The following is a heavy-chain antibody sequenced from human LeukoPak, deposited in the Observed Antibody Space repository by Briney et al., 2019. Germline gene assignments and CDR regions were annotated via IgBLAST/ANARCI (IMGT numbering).Heavy chain of an antibody. CDR3: ARAPWRADPADYYYYMDA. Sequence: SETLSLTCTVSGGSLSKYYEWNWIRQPAGTGLEWIERIYGSGRTNYNLSLASRVTLSVDTSKNQFSLRLSSVTAADTAVYYCARAPWRADPADYYYYMDAWGKGTTVTVSS. D-gene: IGHD3-3*01. CDR1: GGSLSKYY. J-gene: IGHJ6*03. V-gene: IGHV4-4*07. CDR2: IYGSGRT.